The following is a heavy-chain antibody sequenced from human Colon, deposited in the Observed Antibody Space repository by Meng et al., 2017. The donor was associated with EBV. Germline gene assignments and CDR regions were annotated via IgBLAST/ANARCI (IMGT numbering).Heavy chain of an antibody. J-gene: IGHJ4*02. D-gene: IGHD1-26*01. CDR3: ARVEVGITSGDY. Sequence: QAQLVQPGGEVKKPGASVKVSCKASGYTFTNYGITWVRHAPGQGLEWMGWISAYNGNTNYAQTLQDRVTMTTDTSTSTAYMELGSLRSDDTAVYYCARVEVGITSGDYWGQGTLVTVSS. CDR2: ISAYNGNT. V-gene: IGHV1-18*01. CDR1: GYTFTNYG.